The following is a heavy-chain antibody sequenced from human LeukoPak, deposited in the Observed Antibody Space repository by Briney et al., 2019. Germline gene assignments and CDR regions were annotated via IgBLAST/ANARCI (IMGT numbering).Heavy chain of an antibody. CDR1: GFTFDDYA. D-gene: IGHD5-18*01. J-gene: IGHJ6*03. CDR2: ISWNSGSI. V-gene: IGHV3-9*01. CDR3: AKETRGYSYGYYYYYMDV. Sequence: PGGSLRLSCAASGFTFDDYAMHWVRQAPGKGLEWVSGISWNSGSIGYADSVKGRFTISRDNAKNSLYLQMNSLRAEDTALYYCAKETRGYSYGYYYYYMDVWGKGTTVTISS.